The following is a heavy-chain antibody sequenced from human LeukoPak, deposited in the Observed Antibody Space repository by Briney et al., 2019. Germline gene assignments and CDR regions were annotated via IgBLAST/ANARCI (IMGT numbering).Heavy chain of an antibody. V-gene: IGHV3-74*01. J-gene: IGHJ6*03. CDR3: ARDPYSGGYGDYYYYYMDL. CDR2: INSDGSST. CDR1: GFTFSSYW. D-gene: IGHD1-26*01. Sequence: GGSLRLSFAASGFTFSSYWMHWVRQAPGKGLVWVSRINSDGSSTSYADSVKGRFTISRDNAKNTLYLQMNSLRAEDTAVYYCARDPYSGGYGDYYYYYMDLWGQGTTVTISS.